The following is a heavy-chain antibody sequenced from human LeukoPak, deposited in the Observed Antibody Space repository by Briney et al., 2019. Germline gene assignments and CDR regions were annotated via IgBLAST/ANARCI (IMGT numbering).Heavy chain of an antibody. Sequence: ASVKVSCKVSGYTLTELSMHWVRQAPGKGLEWMGGFDPEDGETIYAQKFQGRVTMTEDTSTDTAYMELSSLRSEDTAVYYCARGTTVVTPNAFDIWGQGTMVTVSS. J-gene: IGHJ3*02. V-gene: IGHV1-24*01. D-gene: IGHD4-23*01. CDR2: FDPEDGET. CDR3: ARGTTVVTPNAFDI. CDR1: GYTLTELS.